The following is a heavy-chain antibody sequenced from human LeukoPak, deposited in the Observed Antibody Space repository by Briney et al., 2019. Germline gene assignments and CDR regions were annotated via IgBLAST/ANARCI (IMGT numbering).Heavy chain of an antibody. Sequence: PWETLSLTCTVSGYSISSGYYWGWIRQPPGKGLEWIGSIKYHSGSTYYNPSLKSRVTISADTSKNQFSLKVSSVTAADTAVYYCARGHYGGNNYYYYMDVWGKGTTVTVSS. J-gene: IGHJ6*03. CDR2: IKYHSGST. D-gene: IGHD4-23*01. CDR1: GYSISSGYY. V-gene: IGHV4-38-2*02. CDR3: ARGHYGGNNYYYYMDV.